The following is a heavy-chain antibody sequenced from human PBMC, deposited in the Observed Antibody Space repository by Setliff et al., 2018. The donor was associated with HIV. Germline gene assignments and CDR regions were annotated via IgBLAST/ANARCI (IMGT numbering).Heavy chain of an antibody. D-gene: IGHD5-18*01. J-gene: IGHJ4*02. CDR1: GFTFSVYG. Sequence: GGSLRLSCAASGFTFSVYGMHWVRQAPGKGLEWVALIWNDGNNKYYADFVKGRFTISRDTSKNMLYLQMSSLRPEDTAMYYCAKDPGGYIYDNPWFDKWGQGTLVTVSS. CDR3: AKDPGGYIYDNPWFDK. CDR2: IWNDGNNK. V-gene: IGHV3-30*02.